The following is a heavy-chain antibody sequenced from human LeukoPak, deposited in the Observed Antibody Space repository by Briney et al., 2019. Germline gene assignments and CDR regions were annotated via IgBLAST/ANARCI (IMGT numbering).Heavy chain of an antibody. CDR3: ARGRRVTTMVRGVIIVSVWFDP. J-gene: IGHJ5*02. CDR2: ISDSGNT. V-gene: IGHV4-39*01. CDR1: GGSISNRSYY. Sequence: SETLSLTCTVSGGSISNRSYYWGWIRQPPGKGLEWIGKISDSGNTYYSPSLRSRVTISIDTSKNQFSLKLSSVTAADTAVYYCARGRRVTTMVRGVIIVSVWFDPWGQGTLVTVSS. D-gene: IGHD3-10*01.